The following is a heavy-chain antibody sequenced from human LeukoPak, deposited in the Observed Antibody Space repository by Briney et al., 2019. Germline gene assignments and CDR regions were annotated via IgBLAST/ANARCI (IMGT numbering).Heavy chain of an antibody. V-gene: IGHV4-34*01. D-gene: IGHD2-2*01. CDR1: GGSFSGYY. CDR2: INHSGST. CDR3: ARHAARMPRRPKGDAFDI. Sequence: SETLSLTCAVSGGSFSGYYWTWIRQPPGQGLEWIGEINHSGSTNYNPSLKSRVTISVDTSRNQFSLKLSSVTAADTAVYYCARHAARMPRRPKGDAFDIWGQGRMVTVSS. J-gene: IGHJ3*02.